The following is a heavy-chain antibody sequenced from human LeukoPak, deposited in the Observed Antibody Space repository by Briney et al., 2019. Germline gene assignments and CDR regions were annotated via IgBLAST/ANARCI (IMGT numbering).Heavy chain of an antibody. CDR2: ISGDSATP. Sequence: GGSLRLSCATSGFAFNIYAMTWVRQAPGKGLEWVSTISGDSATPYFADSVKGRFTISRDNSKNTLYLQMDSLRAEDTAVYYCARDLSRTGTGGNWFDPWGQGTLVTVSS. CDR3: ARDLSRTGTGGNWFDP. V-gene: IGHV3-23*01. CDR1: GFAFNIYA. D-gene: IGHD1-1*01. J-gene: IGHJ5*02.